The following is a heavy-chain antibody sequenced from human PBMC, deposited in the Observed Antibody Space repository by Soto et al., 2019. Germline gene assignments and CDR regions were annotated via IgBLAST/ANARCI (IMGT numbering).Heavy chain of an antibody. CDR2: ISSSSSYI. Sequence: PGGSXRLSCASSGFTFGSYSMSWVRQAPGKGLEWVSSISSSSSYIYYADSVKGRFTISRDNAKNSLYLQMNSLRDEDTAVYYCANQSGYRYGAFEYWGQGTLVTVSS. V-gene: IGHV3-21*01. J-gene: IGHJ4*02. D-gene: IGHD5-18*01. CDR1: GFTFGSYS. CDR3: ANQSGYRYGAFEY.